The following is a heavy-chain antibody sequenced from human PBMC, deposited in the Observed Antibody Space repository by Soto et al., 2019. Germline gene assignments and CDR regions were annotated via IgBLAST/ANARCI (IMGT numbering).Heavy chain of an antibody. CDR2: MSCTGDDI. CDR3: GKGWFGRSLSDY. CDR1: GFTFSTYA. D-gene: IGHD3-10*01. V-gene: IGHV3-23*01. J-gene: IGHJ4*02. Sequence: VQLLESGGGLVQPGRSLRLSCAASGFTFSTYAMHWVRQAPGKGLNWVSSMSCTGDDIYYVDSVKGRFTISRDNSKNTLYLQMISLRAEDPAIYHCGKGWFGRSLSDYWGQGNLVTVSS.